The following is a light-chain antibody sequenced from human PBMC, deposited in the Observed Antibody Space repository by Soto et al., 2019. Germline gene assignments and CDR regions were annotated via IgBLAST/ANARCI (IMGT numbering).Light chain of an antibody. CDR1: QSVSSS. J-gene: IGKJ1*01. CDR2: DAS. CDR3: QQRGNWPPWT. V-gene: IGKV3-11*01. Sequence: ETVLTQSPATLSLSPGQIATLSCRASQSVSSSLAWYQQKPGQAPRLLIYDASNRATGIPARFSGSGSGTDFTLTISSLEPEDFAVYYCQQRGNWPPWTFGQGTKVENK.